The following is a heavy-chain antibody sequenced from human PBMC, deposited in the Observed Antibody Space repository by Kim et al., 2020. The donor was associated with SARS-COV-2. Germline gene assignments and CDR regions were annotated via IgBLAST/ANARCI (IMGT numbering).Heavy chain of an antibody. D-gene: IGHD6-13*01. J-gene: IGHJ4*02. CDR1: GYTLTELS. CDR3: ATLVYSSSWSLFDY. V-gene: IGHV1-24*01. Sequence: ASVKVSCKVSGYTLTELSMHWVRQPPGKGLEWMGGFDPEDGETIYAQKFQGRVTMTEDTSTDTAYMELSSLRSEDTAVYYCATLVYSSSWSLFDYWGQGTLVTVSS. CDR2: FDPEDGET.